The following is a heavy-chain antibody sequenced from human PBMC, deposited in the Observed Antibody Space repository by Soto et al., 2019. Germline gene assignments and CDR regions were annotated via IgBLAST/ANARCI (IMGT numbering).Heavy chain of an antibody. CDR2: ISAYNGNT. CDR3: ARDPTLFLTGCEEYYFDY. Sequence: ASVKVSCKASGYTFTSYGISWVRQAPGQGLEWMGWISAYNGNTNYAQKLQGRVTMTTDTSTSTAYMELRSLRSDDTAVYYCARDPTLFLTGCEEYYFDYWGQGTLVTVSS. V-gene: IGHV1-18*01. CDR1: GYTFTSYG. D-gene: IGHD3-9*01. J-gene: IGHJ4*01.